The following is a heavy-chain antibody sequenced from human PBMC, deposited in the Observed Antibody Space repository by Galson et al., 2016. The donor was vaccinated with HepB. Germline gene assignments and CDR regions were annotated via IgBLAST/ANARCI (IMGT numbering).Heavy chain of an antibody. D-gene: IGHD6-19*01. V-gene: IGHV3-23*01. CDR1: GFTFSSYA. CDR3: AKAQSSGWCDFDD. CDR2: ISGSGGNT. Sequence: SLRLSCAASGFTFSSYAINWVRQAPGKGLEWVSVISGSGGNTYYADSVKGRFIISRDNSKNTLYLQMNSLRAEDTAVYYCAKAQSSGWCDFDDWGQGTLVTVSS. J-gene: IGHJ4*02.